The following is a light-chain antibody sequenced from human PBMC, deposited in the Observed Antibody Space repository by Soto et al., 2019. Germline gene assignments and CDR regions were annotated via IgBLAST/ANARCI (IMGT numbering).Light chain of an antibody. Sequence: EMVLTQSPATRALAPGERATVSCRASQRVSSYLATYQQTPGQAPRPLIYDASNRATGIPARFSGSGSGTDSTLTISRLEPDDFAVYFCQQYTGPPTTFGPGTRLEIK. CDR1: QRVSSY. CDR3: QQYTGPPTT. J-gene: IGKJ5*01. V-gene: IGKV3-11*01. CDR2: DAS.